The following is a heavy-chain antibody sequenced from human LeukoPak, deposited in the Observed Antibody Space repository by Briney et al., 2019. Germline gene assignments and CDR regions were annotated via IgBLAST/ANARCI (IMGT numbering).Heavy chain of an antibody. D-gene: IGHD6-13*01. V-gene: IGHV3-23*01. CDR2: ISDKGTNT. Sequence: GGSLRLSCAASGFTFSSYAMYWVRQAPGKGLEWVSLISDKGTNTYYADSVKGRFTISRDNSKNTLYLQMNSLTADDTAVYYCATGRWQSDYWGQGTLVTVS. J-gene: IGHJ4*02. CDR1: GFTFSSYA. CDR3: ATGRWQSDY.